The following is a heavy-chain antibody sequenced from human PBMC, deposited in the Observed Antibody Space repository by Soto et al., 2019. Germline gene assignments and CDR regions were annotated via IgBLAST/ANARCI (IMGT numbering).Heavy chain of an antibody. J-gene: IGHJ5*02. Sequence: QLQLQESGPGLVKPSETLSLTCTVSGGSISSSSYYWGWIRQPPGKGLELIGSIYYSGSTYYNPSLKSRVTISVDTSKXXLXVXLSPVTAADTAVYYCARPYCSGGSCYSGGGYDWFDPWGQGTLVTVSS. CDR1: GGSISSSSYY. D-gene: IGHD2-15*01. CDR3: ARPYCSGGSCYSGGGYDWFDP. CDR2: IYYSGST. V-gene: IGHV4-39*01.